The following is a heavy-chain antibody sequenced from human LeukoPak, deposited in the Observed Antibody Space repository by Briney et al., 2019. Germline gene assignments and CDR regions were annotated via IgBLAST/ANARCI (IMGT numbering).Heavy chain of an antibody. V-gene: IGHV4-38-2*02. D-gene: IGHD2-21*01. J-gene: IGHJ3*02. Sequence: SETLSLTCTVSGYSISSGYYWGWIRQPPGKGLEWIGSIYHSGSTYYNPSLKSRVTISVDTSKNQFSLKLSSVTAADTAVYYCARGRTEDVADAFDIWGQGTMVTVSS. CDR2: IYHSGST. CDR3: ARGRTEDVADAFDI. CDR1: GYSISSGYY.